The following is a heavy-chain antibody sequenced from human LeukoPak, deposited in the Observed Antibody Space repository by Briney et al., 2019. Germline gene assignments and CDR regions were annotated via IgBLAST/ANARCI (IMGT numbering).Heavy chain of an antibody. V-gene: IGHV4-59*01. J-gene: IGHJ4*02. CDR1: GGSISSYY. CDR2: IYYSGSA. Sequence: SETLSLTCTVSGGSISSYYWSWIRQPPGKGLEWIGNIYYSGSAIYNPSLKSRVTISVDTSKNQFSPNLTSVTAADAAVYYCAREGRLMGYSGGLGFVYWGQGTLVTVSS. CDR3: AREGRLMGYSGGLGFVY. D-gene: IGHD6-19*01.